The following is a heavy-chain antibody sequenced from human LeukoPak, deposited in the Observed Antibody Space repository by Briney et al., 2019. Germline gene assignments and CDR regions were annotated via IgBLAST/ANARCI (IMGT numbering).Heavy chain of an antibody. J-gene: IGHJ4*02. D-gene: IGHD3-22*01. CDR3: AKDLRGITMIVVVIAFDY. CDR1: GFTFSSYA. V-gene: IGHV3-23*01. Sequence: GGSLRLSCAASGFTFSSYAMSWVRQAPGKVLEWVSAISGSGGSTYYADTVKGRFTISRDNSKNTLYLQMNSLRAEDTAVYYCAKDLRGITMIVVVIAFDYWGQGTLVTVSS. CDR2: ISGSGGST.